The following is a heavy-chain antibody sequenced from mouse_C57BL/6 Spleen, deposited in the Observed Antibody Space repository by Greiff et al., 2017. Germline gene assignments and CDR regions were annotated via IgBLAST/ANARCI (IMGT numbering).Heavy chain of an antibody. J-gene: IGHJ2*01. V-gene: IGHV5-17*01. CDR2: ISSGSSTI. CDR1: GFTFSDYG. Sequence: EVKLMESGGGLVKPGGSLKLSCAASGFTFSDYGMHWVRQAPEKGLEWVAYISSGSSTIYYADTVKGRFTISRDNAKNTLFLQMTSLRSEDAAVYYCARGDNYVIDYWGQGTTGTGSS. D-gene: IGHD1-3*01. CDR3: ARGDNYVIDY.